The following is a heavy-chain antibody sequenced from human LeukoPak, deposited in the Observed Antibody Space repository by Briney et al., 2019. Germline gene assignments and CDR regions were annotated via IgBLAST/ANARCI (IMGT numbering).Heavy chain of an antibody. V-gene: IGHV4-34*01. CDR3: ARDFMAYSSSWYVQYYYFDY. J-gene: IGHJ4*02. CDR1: GGSFSGYY. CDR2: INHSGST. D-gene: IGHD6-13*01. Sequence: SETLSLTCAVYGGSFSGYYWSWIRQPPGKGLEWIGEINHSGSTNYNPSLKSRVTISVDTSKNQFSLRLSSVTAADTAVYYCARDFMAYSSSWYVQYYYFDYWGQGTLVTVSS.